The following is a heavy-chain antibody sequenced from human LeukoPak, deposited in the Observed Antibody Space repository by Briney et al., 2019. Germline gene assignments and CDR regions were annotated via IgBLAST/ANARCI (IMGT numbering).Heavy chain of an antibody. CDR3: ARTFYGGPWAGFYLDY. D-gene: IGHD4-23*01. CDR2: VSHTGGT. J-gene: IGHJ4*02. Sequence: SETLSLTCTVSGGSISSHYWSWIRQPPGKGLEWLGYVSHTGGTNCNPSLKRRLTTSADTSKNQFFLKLTPVTAADTAVYYCARTFYGGPWAGFYLDYWGQGALVTVSP. V-gene: IGHV4-59*08. CDR1: GGSISSHY.